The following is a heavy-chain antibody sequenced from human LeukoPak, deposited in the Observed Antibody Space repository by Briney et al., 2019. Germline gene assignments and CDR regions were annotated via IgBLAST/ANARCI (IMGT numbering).Heavy chain of an antibody. CDR3: ARSRTPFYYYGMHV. D-gene: IGHD1-1*01. Sequence: GASVKVSCKASGYIFTDYYIHWIRQAPGQGLEWMGWIDPNSGGTHHAPNFQGRATMTRDTSSSTVYMDLSRLRSADTAIYYCARSRTPFYYYGMHVWGRGTSVTVSS. CDR2: IDPNSGGT. CDR1: GYIFTDYY. V-gene: IGHV1-2*02. J-gene: IGHJ6*02.